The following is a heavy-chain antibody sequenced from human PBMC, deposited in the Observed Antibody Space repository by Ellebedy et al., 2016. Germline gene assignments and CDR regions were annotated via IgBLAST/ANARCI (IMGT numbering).Heavy chain of an antibody. CDR3: ARSSRGRRDYLDY. CDR2: IWPDGSKK. CDR1: GFTFSSYG. Sequence: GGSLRLSXAVSGFTFSSYGMYWVRQAPGKGLECVALIWPDGSKKNYVDSVKGRFTISRDNFKNTVYLQMNSLRDEDTAVYYCARSSRGRRDYLDYWGQGILVTVSS. J-gene: IGHJ4*02. D-gene: IGHD3-16*01. V-gene: IGHV3-33*08.